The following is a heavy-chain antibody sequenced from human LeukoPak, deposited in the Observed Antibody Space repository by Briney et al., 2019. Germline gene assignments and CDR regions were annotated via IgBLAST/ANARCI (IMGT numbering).Heavy chain of an antibody. V-gene: IGHV3-7*01. CDR2: IKQDGSEK. CDR3: ARSLWPEDY. J-gene: IGHJ4*02. CDR1: GFTFSSYW. Sequence: GGSLRLSCAASGFTFSSYWMSWVRQAPGKGLEWVANIKQDGSEKNYVDSVKGRYTISRDNAKTSLYLQMNSLRAEDTAVYYCARSLWPEDYWGQGTLVTVSS. D-gene: IGHD5-18*01.